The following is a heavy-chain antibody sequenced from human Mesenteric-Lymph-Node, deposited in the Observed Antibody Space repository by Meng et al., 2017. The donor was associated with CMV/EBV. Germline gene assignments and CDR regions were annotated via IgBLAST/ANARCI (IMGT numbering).Heavy chain of an antibody. CDR1: AGSISSSSYY. CDR3: ARDGDYYDSSGYNPFDY. Sequence: QLQLQESGPGLVTPSETLSLTCTVSAGSISSSSYYWGWIRQPPGKGLEWIGSIYYSGSTYYNPSLKSRVTISVDTSKNQFSLKLSSVTAADTAVYYCARDGDYYDSSGYNPFDYWGQGTLVTVSS. D-gene: IGHD3-22*01. J-gene: IGHJ4*02. V-gene: IGHV4-39*07. CDR2: IYYSGST.